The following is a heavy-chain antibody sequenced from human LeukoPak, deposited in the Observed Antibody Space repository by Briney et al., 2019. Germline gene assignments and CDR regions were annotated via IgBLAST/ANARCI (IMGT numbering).Heavy chain of an antibody. J-gene: IGHJ6*02. Sequence: PGGSLRLSCAASGFTFSSYAMHWVRQAPGKGLEWVAVISYDGSNKYYADSVKGRFTISRDNSKNTLYLQMNSLRAEDTAVYYCAKDLSIVVVPGCMDVWGQGTTVTVSS. CDR1: GFTFSSYA. CDR2: ISYDGSNK. D-gene: IGHD2-2*01. V-gene: IGHV3-30-3*01. CDR3: AKDLSIVVVPGCMDV.